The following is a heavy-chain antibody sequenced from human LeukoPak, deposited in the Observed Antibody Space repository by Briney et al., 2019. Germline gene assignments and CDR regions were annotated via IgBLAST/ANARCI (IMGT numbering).Heavy chain of an antibody. D-gene: IGHD1-26*01. CDR2: ISSSSSYI. CDR1: GFTFSSYS. V-gene: IGHV3-21*01. J-gene: IGHJ5*02. Sequence: GGSLRLSCAASGFTFSSYSMNWVRQAPVKGLEWVSSISSSSSYIYYADSVKGRFTVSRDNAKNSLYLQMNSLRAEDTAVYYCARGLYSGSYIDPWGQGTLVTVSS. CDR3: ARGLYSGSYIDP.